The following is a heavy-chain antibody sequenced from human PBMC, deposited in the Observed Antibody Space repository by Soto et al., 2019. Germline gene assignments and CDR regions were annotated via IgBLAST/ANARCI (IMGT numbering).Heavy chain of an antibody. D-gene: IGHD3-22*01. J-gene: IGHJ1*01. Sequence: GGSLRLSCAASGFTFSSYSMNWVRQAPGKGLEWVSYISSSSSTIYYADSVKGRFTISRDNAKNSLYLQMNSLRDEDTAVYYCARDLYYYDSSGYSEYFQHWGQGTLVTVSS. CDR2: ISSSSSTI. V-gene: IGHV3-48*02. CDR3: ARDLYYYDSSGYSEYFQH. CDR1: GFTFSSYS.